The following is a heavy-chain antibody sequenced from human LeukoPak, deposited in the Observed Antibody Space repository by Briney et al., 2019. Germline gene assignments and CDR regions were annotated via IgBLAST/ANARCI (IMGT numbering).Heavy chain of an antibody. D-gene: IGHD2-15*01. CDR2: ISSGGYTI. CDR1: GFTFSSYE. Sequence: GGSLRLSCAASGFTFSSYEMNWVRQAPGKGLEWVSYISSGGYTICYADSVKGRFTISRDNAKNSLYLQMNSLRAEDTAVYYCARDGGYCSGGSCYGGAFDIWGQGTMVTVSS. V-gene: IGHV3-48*03. CDR3: ARDGGYCSGGSCYGGAFDI. J-gene: IGHJ3*02.